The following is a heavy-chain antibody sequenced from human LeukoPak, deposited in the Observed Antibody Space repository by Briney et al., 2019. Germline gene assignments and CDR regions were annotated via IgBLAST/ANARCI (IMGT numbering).Heavy chain of an antibody. J-gene: IGHJ4*02. CDR3: ATGRSCTTCYLPDY. CDR2: ISYDGSNK. D-gene: IGHD2-2*01. CDR1: GFTFSSYG. Sequence: GGSLRLPCAASGFTFSSYGMHWVRQAPGKGLEWVAVISYDGSNKYYADSVKGRFTISRDNSKNTLYLQMNSLRAEDTAVYHCATGRSCTTCYLPDYWGQGTLVTVSS. V-gene: IGHV3-30*03.